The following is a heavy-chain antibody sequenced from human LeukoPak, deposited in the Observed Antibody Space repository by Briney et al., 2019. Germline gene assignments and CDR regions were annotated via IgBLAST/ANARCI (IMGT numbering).Heavy chain of an antibody. V-gene: IGHV3-30*02. CDR3: ARDRNYGGLQPQYGMDV. CDR1: GFTFSNYS. CDR2: IWFDGSNI. Sequence: PGGSLRLSCVASGFTFSNYSMNWVRQAPGKGLEWVAIIWFDGSNIDYADSVKGRFTISRDNSKNTLYLQMNSLRAEDTAVYYCARDRNYGGLQPQYGMDVWGQGTTVTVSS. J-gene: IGHJ6*02. D-gene: IGHD4-17*01.